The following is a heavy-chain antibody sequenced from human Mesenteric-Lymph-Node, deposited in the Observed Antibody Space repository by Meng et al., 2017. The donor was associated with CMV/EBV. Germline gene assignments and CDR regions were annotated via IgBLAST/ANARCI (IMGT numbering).Heavy chain of an antibody. CDR1: GFTFSSYA. CDR3: AREEGLGRSSTSCHKGGMDV. CDR2: ISYDGSNK. V-gene: IGHV3-30*04. Sequence: GESLKISCAASGFTFSSYAMHWVRQAPGKGLEWVAVISYDGSNKYYADSVKGRFTISRDNSKNTLYLQMNSLRAEDTAVYYCAREEGLGRSSTSCHKGGMDVWGQGTTVTVSS. D-gene: IGHD2-2*01. J-gene: IGHJ6*02.